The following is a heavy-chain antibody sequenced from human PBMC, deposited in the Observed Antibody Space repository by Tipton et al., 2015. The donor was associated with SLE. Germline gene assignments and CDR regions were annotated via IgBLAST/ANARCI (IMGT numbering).Heavy chain of an antibody. V-gene: IGHV4-4*02. J-gene: IGHJ4*02. D-gene: IGHD2-15*01. CDR1: GVSISVSHW. CDR2: VYHSGST. Sequence: TLSLTCAVSGVSISVSHWWSWVRQSPGKGLEWIGEVYHSGSTNYNPSLKSRVTMSVDKSKNQFSLKLSSVTAADTAVYYCARVAQGTLTVYSIDYWGQGTLVTVSS. CDR3: ARVAQGTLTVYSIDY.